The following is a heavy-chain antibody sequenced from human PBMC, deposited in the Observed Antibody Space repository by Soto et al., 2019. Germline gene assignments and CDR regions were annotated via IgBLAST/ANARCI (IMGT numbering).Heavy chain of an antibody. Sequence: DTLSLTCPVSGDSISSYYWTWIRQPPGKGLEWIGYIYYSGSTNYNPSLKSRATISVDTSKIQFSLKLSSVTAADTAVYYCARSCGGDCYSNAFDIWGQGTMVTVSS. J-gene: IGHJ3*02. D-gene: IGHD2-21*02. CDR1: GDSISSYY. V-gene: IGHV4-59*01. CDR2: IYYSGST. CDR3: ARSCGGDCYSNAFDI.